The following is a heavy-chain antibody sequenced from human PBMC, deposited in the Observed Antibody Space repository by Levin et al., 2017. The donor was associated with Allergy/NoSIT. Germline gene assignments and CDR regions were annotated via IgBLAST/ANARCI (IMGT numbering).Heavy chain of an antibody. CDR2: IHHSGSA. CDR1: GDSISGGNFY. Sequence: SETLSLTCTVSGDSISGGNFYWSWIRQRPGKGLEWIGFIHHSGSAYYNPSIKSRLMMSLNTSKRQFSLRVTSVTVADTAVYYCARDECAWLGECYGMDVWGQGTTVIVSS. D-gene: IGHD3-10*01. J-gene: IGHJ6*02. V-gene: IGHV4-31*03. CDR3: ARDECAWLGECYGMDV.